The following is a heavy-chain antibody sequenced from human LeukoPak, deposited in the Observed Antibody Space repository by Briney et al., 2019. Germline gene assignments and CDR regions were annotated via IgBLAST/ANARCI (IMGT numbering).Heavy chain of an antibody. CDR3: YQLGTFDI. Sequence: GGSLRLSCAASGYTVSNNYMSWVRQAPGKRREWVSVIYSGGSTYYADSVKGRFTISRENSKNTVYLQMNSLRPEDTAVYYCYQLGTFDIWGQGTMVTVSS. CDR2: IYSGGST. CDR1: GYTVSNNY. J-gene: IGHJ3*02. V-gene: IGHV3-66*02. D-gene: IGHD2-2*01.